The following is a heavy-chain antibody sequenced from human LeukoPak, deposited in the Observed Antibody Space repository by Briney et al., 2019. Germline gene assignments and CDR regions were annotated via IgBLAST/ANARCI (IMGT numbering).Heavy chain of an antibody. CDR2: LWIDGSNK. Sequence: GGSLGLSWAGSGFTSGGYAMHWVGTVQARGRGWGAVLWIDGSNKYYADSVKGRFTISRDNSKNTLYLQMNSLRAEDTAVYYCAREPLLDYYDSSGQLDYWGQGTLVTVSS. CDR1: GFTSGGYA. J-gene: IGHJ4*02. CDR3: AREPLLDYYDSSGQLDY. V-gene: IGHV3-33*01. D-gene: IGHD3-22*01.